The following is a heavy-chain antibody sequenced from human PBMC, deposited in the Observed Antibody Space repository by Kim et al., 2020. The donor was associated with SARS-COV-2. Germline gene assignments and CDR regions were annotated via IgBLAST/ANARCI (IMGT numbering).Heavy chain of an antibody. CDR1: GGSISSYY. Sequence: SETLSLTCTVSGGSISSYYWSWIRQPPGKGLEWIGYIYYSGSTNYNPSLKSRVTISVDTSKNQFSLKLSSVTAADTAVYYCARGCWHPPTYGDYGYYYY. CDR2: IYYSGST. V-gene: IGHV4-59*01. CDR3: ARGCWHPPTYGDYGYYYY. J-gene: IGHJ6*01. D-gene: IGHD4-17*01.